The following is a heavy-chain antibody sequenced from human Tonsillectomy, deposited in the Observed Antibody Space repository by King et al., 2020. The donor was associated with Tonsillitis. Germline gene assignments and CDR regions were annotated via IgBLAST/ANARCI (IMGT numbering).Heavy chain of an antibody. D-gene: IGHD6-6*01. CDR3: AKDGLPSIEARPWYFDL. J-gene: IGHJ2*01. CDR2: ISGSGGST. Sequence: DVQLVESGGGLVQPGGSLRLSCAASGFTFSSYAMSWVRQAPGKGLEWVSGISGSGGSTYSADSVKGRFTISRDNSKNTLYLQMNSLRAEDTAVYYCAKDGLPSIEARPWYFDLWGRGTLVTVSS. CDR1: GFTFSSYA. V-gene: IGHV3-23*04.